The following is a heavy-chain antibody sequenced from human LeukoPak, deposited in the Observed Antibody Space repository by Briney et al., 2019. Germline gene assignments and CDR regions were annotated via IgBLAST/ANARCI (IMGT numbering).Heavy chain of an antibody. CDR1: GFTIITQD. V-gene: IGHV3-23*01. Sequence: WGSLRLSCAASGFTIITQDMNWVRQAPGKGLEWVSAISGSITYYADSVRGRFTISRDNSKKLLYLQMNSLTGDDTAVYYCVKGVGATDYNMDVWGQGTTVTVSS. CDR3: VKGVGATDYNMDV. J-gene: IGHJ6*03. CDR2: ISGSIT. D-gene: IGHD1-26*01.